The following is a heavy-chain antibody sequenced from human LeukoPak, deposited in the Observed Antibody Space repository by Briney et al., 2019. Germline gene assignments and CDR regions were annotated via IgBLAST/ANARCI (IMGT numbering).Heavy chain of an antibody. D-gene: IGHD3-22*01. V-gene: IGHV1-2*06. CDR2: INPNSGGT. CDR3: ARAKGRYYYDSSGYYLREIFDY. J-gene: IGHJ4*02. Sequence: GASVKVSCKASGYTFTGYYMHWVRQAPGQGLEWMGRINPNSGGTNYAQKFQGRVTMTRDTSISTAYMELSRLRSDDKAVYYCARAKGRYYYDSSGYYLREIFDYWGQGTLVTVSS. CDR1: GYTFTGYY.